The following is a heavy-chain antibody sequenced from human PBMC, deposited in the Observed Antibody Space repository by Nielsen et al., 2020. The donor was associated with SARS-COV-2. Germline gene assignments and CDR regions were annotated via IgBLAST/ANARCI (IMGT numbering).Heavy chain of an antibody. CDR2: ISGSGGST. CDR3: AKGGYYYYYMDV. V-gene: IGHV3-23*01. CDR1: GFTFSDHY. Sequence: GGSLRLSCAASGFTFSDHYMSWIRQAPGKGLEWVSAISGSGGSTYYADSVKGRFTISRDNSKNTLYLQMNSLRAEDTAVYYCAKGGYYYYYMDVWGKGTTVTVSS. J-gene: IGHJ6*03.